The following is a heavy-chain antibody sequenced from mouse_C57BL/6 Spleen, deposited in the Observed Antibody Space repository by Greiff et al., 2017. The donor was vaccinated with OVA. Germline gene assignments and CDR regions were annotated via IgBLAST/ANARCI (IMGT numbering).Heavy chain of an antibody. J-gene: IGHJ2*01. CDR1: GYSITSGYY. Sequence: DVKLQESGPGLVKPSQSLSLTCSVTGYSITSGYYWNWIRQFPGNKLEWMGYISYDGSNNYNPSLKNRISITRDTSKNQFFLKLNSVTTEDTATYYCARGVTEDYWGQGTTLTVSS. CDR2: ISYDGSN. CDR3: ARGVTEDY. V-gene: IGHV3-6*01. D-gene: IGHD2-3*01.